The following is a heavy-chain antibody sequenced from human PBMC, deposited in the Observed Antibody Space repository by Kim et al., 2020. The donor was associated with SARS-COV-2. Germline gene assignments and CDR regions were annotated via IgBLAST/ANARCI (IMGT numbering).Heavy chain of an antibody. V-gene: IGHV3-23*01. CDR1: GFTFSSYA. CDR2: ISGSGGST. Sequence: GGSLRLSCAASGFTFSSYAMSWVRQAPGKGLEWVSAISGSGGSTYYADSVKGRFTISRDNSKNTLYLQMNSLRAEDTAVYYCAKDAGWFGEFHWYFDLWGRGTLVTVSS. CDR3: AKDAGWFGEFHWYFDL. D-gene: IGHD3-10*01. J-gene: IGHJ2*01.